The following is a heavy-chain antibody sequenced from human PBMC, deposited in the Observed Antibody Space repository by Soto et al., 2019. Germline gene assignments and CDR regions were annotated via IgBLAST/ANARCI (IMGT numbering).Heavy chain of an antibody. V-gene: IGHV3-23*01. D-gene: IGHD2-2*01. Sequence: GGSLRLSCAASGFTFRTYDMSWVRQAPGKGLEWDSGISGTDGSTSYIDSVKGRFTISRDDSENTLYLQMNSLRAEDTAVYYCAKRACSTASCSYFDYWGQGTLVTVSS. CDR1: GFTFRTYD. CDR3: AKRACSTASCSYFDY. J-gene: IGHJ4*02. CDR2: ISGTDGST.